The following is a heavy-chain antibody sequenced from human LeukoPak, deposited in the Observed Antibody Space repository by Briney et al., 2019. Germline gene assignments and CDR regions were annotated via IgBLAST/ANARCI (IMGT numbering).Heavy chain of an antibody. V-gene: IGHV3-30*18. D-gene: IGHD3-10*01. J-gene: IGHJ4*02. Sequence: QSGGSLRLSCAASGFTFTNYDMHWVRQAPGKGLHWVAVISYDGTNKYYADSVKGRFTISRDDSKNTLYLQMNSLRAEDTAVYYCVKDRAGTYFDYWGQGTPVTVSS. CDR1: GFTFTNYD. CDR2: ISYDGTNK. CDR3: VKDRAGTYFDY.